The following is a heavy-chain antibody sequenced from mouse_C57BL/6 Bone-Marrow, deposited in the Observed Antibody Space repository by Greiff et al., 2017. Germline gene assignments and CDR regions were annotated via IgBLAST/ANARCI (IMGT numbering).Heavy chain of an antibody. CDR1: GYTFTSYW. V-gene: IGHV1-69*01. J-gene: IGHJ3*01. CDR3: ARRGYYGFAY. Sequence: QVQLQQPGAELVMPGASVKLSCKASGYTFTSYWMHWVKQRPGQGLEWIGEIDPSDSYTNYNQKFKGKSTLTVDKSSSTAYMHLSSLTSEDSAVYYCARRGYYGFAYWGQGTLVTVSA. D-gene: IGHD1-1*01. CDR2: IDPSDSYT.